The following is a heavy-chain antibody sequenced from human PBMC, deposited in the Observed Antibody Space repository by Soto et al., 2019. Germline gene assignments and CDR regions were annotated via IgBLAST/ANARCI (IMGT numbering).Heavy chain of an antibody. CDR2: ISGSGGST. CDR1: GFTFSSYA. V-gene: IGHV3-23*01. CDR3: AKEIYCSGGSCYSNWSQA. D-gene: IGHD2-15*01. Sequence: GGSLRLSCAASGFTFSSYAMSWVRQAPGKGLEWVSAISGSGGSTYYADSVKGRFTISRDNSKNTLYLQMNSLRAEDTAVYYCAKEIYCSGGSCYSNWSQAWGQGTLVTVSS. J-gene: IGHJ4*02.